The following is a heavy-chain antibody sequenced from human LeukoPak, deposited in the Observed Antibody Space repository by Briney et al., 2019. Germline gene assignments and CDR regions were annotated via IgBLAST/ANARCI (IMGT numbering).Heavy chain of an antibody. Sequence: EGSLRLSCAASGFIFHDYGMAWVRQAPGKGLEWVSSITWNGGSTGYADSVKGRFTISRDNAKNSLYLQMNSLRAEDAALYFCARGYYYMDVWGKGTTVAVSS. J-gene: IGHJ6*03. CDR2: ITWNGGST. CDR3: ARGYYYMDV. CDR1: GFIFHDYG. V-gene: IGHV3-20*04.